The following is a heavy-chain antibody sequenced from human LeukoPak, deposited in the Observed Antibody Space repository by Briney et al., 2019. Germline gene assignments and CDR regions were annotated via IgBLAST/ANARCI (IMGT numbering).Heavy chain of an antibody. CDR3: AAGIAVAYYLDY. CDR2: IYSSGST. CDR1: GGSISSFS. J-gene: IGHJ4*02. V-gene: IGHV4-4*07. D-gene: IGHD6-19*01. Sequence: PSETLSLTCTVSGGSISSFSWSWIRQPAGKGLEWIGRIYSSGSTSYNPSLKSRVTMSVDTSNNQFSLKLSSVTAADTAVYYCAAGIAVAYYLDYWGQGTLVTVSS.